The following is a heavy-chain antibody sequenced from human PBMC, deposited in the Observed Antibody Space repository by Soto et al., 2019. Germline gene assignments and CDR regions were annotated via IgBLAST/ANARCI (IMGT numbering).Heavy chain of an antibody. J-gene: IGHJ6*02. CDR2: ISSSSNYI. V-gene: IGHV3-21*01. Sequence: EVQLVESGGGLVKPGGSLRLSCAASGFTFSSYSMNWVRQAPGKGLEWVSSISSSSNYIYYADSVKGRFTISRDNAKNSLYLQMNSLRAEDTAVYYCARDRVGVHNYYGSGSLYYYYGMDVWGQGTTVTVSS. CDR1: GFTFSSYS. CDR3: ARDRVGVHNYYGSGSLYYYYGMDV. D-gene: IGHD3-10*01.